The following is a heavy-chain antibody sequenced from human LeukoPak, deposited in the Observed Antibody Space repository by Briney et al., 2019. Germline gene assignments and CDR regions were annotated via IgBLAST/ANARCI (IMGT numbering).Heavy chain of an antibody. Sequence: PSQTLSLTCAVSGGSISSGGYSWSWIRQPPGKGLEWIGYIYHSGSTYYNPSLKSRVTISVDRSKNQFSLKLSSVTAADTAVYYCARAVIAAAGTGWFDPWGQGTLVTVSS. CDR2: IYHSGST. D-gene: IGHD6-13*01. CDR3: ARAVIAAAGTGWFDP. CDR1: GGSISSGGYS. J-gene: IGHJ5*02. V-gene: IGHV4-30-2*01.